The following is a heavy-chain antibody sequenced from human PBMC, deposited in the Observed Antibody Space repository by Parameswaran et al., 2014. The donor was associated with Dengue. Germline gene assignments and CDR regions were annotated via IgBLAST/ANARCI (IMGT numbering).Heavy chain of an antibody. CDR3: ARSITMVRAPYGMDV. Sequence: GARWIRQPPGKALEWLAHIFSNDEKSYSTSLKSRLTISKDTSKSQVVLTMTNMDPVDTATYYCARSITMVRAPYGMDVWGQGTTVTVSS. J-gene: IGHJ6*02. CDR2: IFSNDEK. V-gene: IGHV2-26*01. D-gene: IGHD3-10*01. CDR1: G.